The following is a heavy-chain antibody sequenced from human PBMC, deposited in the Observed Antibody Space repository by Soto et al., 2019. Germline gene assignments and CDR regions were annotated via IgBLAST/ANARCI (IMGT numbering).Heavy chain of an antibody. Sequence: QVQLVQSGAEVKKPGASVKVSCKASGYTFTSYDINWVRQATGQWLEWMGWMNHNSGNTGYAQKFQGRVTMTRNTSISTAYMEMSSLRSEATAVYYCARGKVRVVPAATILGYWGQGTLVTVSS. J-gene: IGHJ4*02. CDR3: ARGKVRVVPAATILGY. CDR1: GYTFTSYD. D-gene: IGHD2-2*01. CDR2: MNHNSGNT. V-gene: IGHV1-8*01.